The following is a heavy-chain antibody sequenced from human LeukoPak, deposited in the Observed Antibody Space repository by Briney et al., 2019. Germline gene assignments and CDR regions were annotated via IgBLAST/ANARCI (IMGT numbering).Heavy chain of an antibody. Sequence: PSQTLSLTCTVSGGSISSGDYYWSWIRQPPGKGLEWIGEINHSGSTNYNPSLKSRVTISVDTSKNQFSLKLSSVTAADTAVYYCARVRITMVRGVIITPPLFDYWGQGTLVTVSS. CDR2: INHSGST. CDR1: GGSISSGDYY. CDR3: ARVRITMVRGVIITPPLFDY. J-gene: IGHJ4*02. D-gene: IGHD3-10*01. V-gene: IGHV4-30-4*08.